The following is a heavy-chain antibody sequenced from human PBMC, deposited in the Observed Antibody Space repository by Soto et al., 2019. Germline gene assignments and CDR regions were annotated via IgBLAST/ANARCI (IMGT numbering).Heavy chain of an antibody. Sequence: QITLKESGPTLVKPTQTLTLTCTFSGFSLSTSGVGVGWIRQPPGKALEWLALIYWDDDKRYSPSLKSRLTITKDTSKNQVVLTRTNMDPVDTATYYCAHRPGMDTAMACFDYWGQGTLVTVSS. J-gene: IGHJ4*02. CDR2: IYWDDDK. V-gene: IGHV2-5*02. D-gene: IGHD5-18*01. CDR1: GFSLSTSGVG. CDR3: AHRPGMDTAMACFDY.